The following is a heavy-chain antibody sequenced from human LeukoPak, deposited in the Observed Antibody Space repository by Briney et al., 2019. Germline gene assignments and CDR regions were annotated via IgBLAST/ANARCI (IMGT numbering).Heavy chain of an antibody. Sequence: SETLSLTRAVYGGSFSGYYWSWLRQPPGKGLEWIGEINHSGSTNYNPSLTSRVTISVDTSKNQFSLKLSSVTAADTAVYYCARELDYYGSGSYFYWGQGTLVTVSS. CDR1: GGSFSGYY. J-gene: IGHJ4*02. CDR2: INHSGST. D-gene: IGHD3-10*01. V-gene: IGHV4-34*01. CDR3: ARELDYYGSGSYFY.